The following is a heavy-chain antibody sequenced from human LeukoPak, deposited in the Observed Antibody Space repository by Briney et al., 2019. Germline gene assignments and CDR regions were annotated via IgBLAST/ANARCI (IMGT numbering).Heavy chain of an antibody. CDR3: AREDSGDAFDI. Sequence: GGSLRLSCAASGFTFNSYAMNWVRQAPGKGLEWVSSISSSSSYIYYADSVKGRFTISRDNAKNSLYLQMNSLRAEDTAVYYCAREDSGDAFDIWGQGTMVTVSS. CDR1: GFTFNSYA. D-gene: IGHD2-15*01. V-gene: IGHV3-21*01. J-gene: IGHJ3*02. CDR2: ISSSSSYI.